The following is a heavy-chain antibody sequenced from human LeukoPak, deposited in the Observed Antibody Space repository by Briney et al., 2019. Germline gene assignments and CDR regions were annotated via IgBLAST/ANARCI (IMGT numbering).Heavy chain of an antibody. V-gene: IGHV4-59*01. CDR2: ISYSGST. CDR1: GGSISSYY. J-gene: IGHJ4*02. D-gene: IGHD3-22*01. Sequence: SETLSLTCTVSGGSISSYYWTWIRQPPGKGLEWIGYISYSGSTNYNPSLRSRVTISIDTSKKHFFLKLKSVTAADTAVYYCARSSYYDSSGYYYWGQGTLVTVSS. CDR3: ARSSYYDSSGYYY.